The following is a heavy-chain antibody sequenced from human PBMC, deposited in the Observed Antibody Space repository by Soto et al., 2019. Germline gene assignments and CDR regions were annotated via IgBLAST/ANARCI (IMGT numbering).Heavy chain of an antibody. CDR2: ISGSGGST. J-gene: IGHJ6*02. V-gene: IGHV3-23*01. CDR3: AKVRYWVAALATPSNYGMDV. D-gene: IGHD2-15*01. CDR1: GFTFSSYA. Sequence: GGSLRLSCAASGFTFSSYAMSWVRQAPGKGLEWVSAISGSGGSTYYADSVKGRFTISRDNSKNTLYLQMNSLRAEDTAVYYCAKVRYWVAALATPSNYGMDVWGQGTTVTVSS.